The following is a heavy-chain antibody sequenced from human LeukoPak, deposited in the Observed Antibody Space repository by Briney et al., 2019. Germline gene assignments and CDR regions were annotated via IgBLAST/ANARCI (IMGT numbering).Heavy chain of an antibody. Sequence: PGGSLRLSCAASGFTVSSNYMSWVRQAPGKGLEWVSVIYSGGSTYYADSVKGRFTISRDNSKNTLYLQMNSLRAKDTAVYYCARDYYDSQGWFDPWGQGTLVTVSA. D-gene: IGHD3-22*01. CDR3: ARDYYDSQGWFDP. V-gene: IGHV3-66*01. CDR1: GFTVSSNY. J-gene: IGHJ5*02. CDR2: IYSGGST.